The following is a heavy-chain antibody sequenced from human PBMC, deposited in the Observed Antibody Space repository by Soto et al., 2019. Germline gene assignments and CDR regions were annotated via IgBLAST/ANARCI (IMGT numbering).Heavy chain of an antibody. J-gene: IGHJ4*02. Sequence: PSETLSLTCTVSGGSISSYYWSWIRQPPGKGLEWIGYIYYSGSTNYNPSLKSRVTISVDTSKNQFSLKLSSVTAADTAVYYCARTYGLAPFFDYWGQGTLVTVSS. V-gene: IGHV4-59*08. CDR2: IYYSGST. CDR1: GGSISSYY. CDR3: ARTYGLAPFFDY. D-gene: IGHD3-10*01.